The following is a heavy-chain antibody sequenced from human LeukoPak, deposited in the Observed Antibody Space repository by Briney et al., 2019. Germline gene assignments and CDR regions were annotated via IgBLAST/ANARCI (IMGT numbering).Heavy chain of an antibody. J-gene: IGHJ5*02. V-gene: IGHV3-48*03. CDR1: RFTFSTYE. Sequence: GGSLRLSCAASRFTFSTYEMNWVRQAPGKGLEWISFISTSRNTIYYADSVKGRFAISRDNSKNTLYLQMNSLRAEDTAVYYCAKARHVWGSYHATWGQGTLVTVSS. CDR3: AKARHVWGSYHAT. D-gene: IGHD3-16*02. CDR2: ISTSRNTI.